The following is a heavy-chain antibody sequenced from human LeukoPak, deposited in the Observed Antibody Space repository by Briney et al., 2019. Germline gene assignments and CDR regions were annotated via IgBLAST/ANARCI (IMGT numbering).Heavy chain of an antibody. J-gene: IGHJ6*03. Sequence: GGSLRLSCAASGFTFSSYEMNWVRQAPGKGLEWVAVISYDGSNKYYADSVKGRFTISRDNSKNTLYLQMNSLRAEDTAVYYCARWGGFTFGGVIGYYYYYYMDVWGKGTTVTVSS. CDR2: ISYDGSNK. V-gene: IGHV3-30*04. D-gene: IGHD3-16*02. CDR1: GFTFSSYE. CDR3: ARWGGFTFGGVIGYYYYYYMDV.